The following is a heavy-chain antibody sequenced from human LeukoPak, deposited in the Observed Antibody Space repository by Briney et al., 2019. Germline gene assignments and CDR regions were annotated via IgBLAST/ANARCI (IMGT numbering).Heavy chain of an antibody. J-gene: IGHJ3*02. CDR1: GGSISSYY. D-gene: IGHD3-22*01. Sequence: SETLSLTCTVSGGSISSYYWSWIRQPPGKGLEWIGYIHYSGSTNYNPSLKSRVTISVDTSKNQFSLKLSSVTAADTAVYYCARDIRETYYYDSSGYLDDAFDIWGQGTMVTVSS. V-gene: IGHV4-59*01. CDR3: ARDIRETYYYDSSGYLDDAFDI. CDR2: IHYSGST.